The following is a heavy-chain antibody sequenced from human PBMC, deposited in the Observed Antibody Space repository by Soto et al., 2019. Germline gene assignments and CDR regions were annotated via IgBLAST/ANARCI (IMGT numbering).Heavy chain of an antibody. J-gene: IGHJ4*02. V-gene: IGHV1-58*02. D-gene: IGHD3-22*01. CDR1: GFTFTSSA. CDR2: IVAGSGNT. Sequence: QMKLVQSGPEVKKPGTSVKVSCKASGFTFTSSAMQWVRQARGQRLEWIGWIVAGSGNTNYAQKFQERVTITRDMSTSTAYVEVSSLGSEDTAVYYWAATGRYDSSGYVDYGGQGTLVTVSS. CDR3: AATGRYDSSGYVDY.